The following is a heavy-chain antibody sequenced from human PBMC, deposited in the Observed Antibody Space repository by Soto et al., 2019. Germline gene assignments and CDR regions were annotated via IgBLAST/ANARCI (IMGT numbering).Heavy chain of an antibody. J-gene: IGHJ4*02. D-gene: IGHD2-15*01. Sequence: ELQLVESGGDLVQPGGSLRLSCEVSDFTFGNHWMTWVRQAPGKGLEWVANINEHGSETYYVDSVMGRFIISRDNAKMSLFLQMNSLRAEDTGVYYCVTHSGFRKDYWGQGTLVTGSS. CDR2: INEHGSET. V-gene: IGHV3-7*02. CDR3: VTHSGFRKDY. CDR1: DFTFGNHW.